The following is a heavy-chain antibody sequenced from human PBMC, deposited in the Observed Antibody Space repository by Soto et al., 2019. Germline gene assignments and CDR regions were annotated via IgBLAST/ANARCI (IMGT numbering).Heavy chain of an antibody. Sequence: GGSLRLSCAASGFTFSSHAMGWLRRAPGTGPEWVAFVDGSGGDTSYADSVKGRFTISRDNSDNSLFLHMNTLRAEDTGRYFCAKEIFAAAYAATSAFDLWGQGTLVTVSS. CDR1: GFTFSSHA. CDR2: VDGSGGDT. CDR3: AKEIFAAAYAATSAFDL. V-gene: IGHV3-23*01. J-gene: IGHJ4*02. D-gene: IGHD2-8*01.